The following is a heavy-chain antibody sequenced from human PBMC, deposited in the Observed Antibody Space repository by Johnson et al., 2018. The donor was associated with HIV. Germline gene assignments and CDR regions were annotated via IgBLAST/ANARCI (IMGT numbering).Heavy chain of an antibody. J-gene: IGHJ3*02. D-gene: IGHD3-10*01. CDR2: ISNSAITL. CDR1: GFTFSDYY. Sequence: QEKLVESGGGLVKPGGSLRLSCAASGFTFSDYYMSWIRQAPGKGLEWVSYISNSAITLYYAASVKGRFSISRDNAKSSVYLQMNSLRAEDTAVYYCARRGLANAFDIWGQGTMVTVSS. CDR3: ARRGLANAFDI. V-gene: IGHV3-11*04.